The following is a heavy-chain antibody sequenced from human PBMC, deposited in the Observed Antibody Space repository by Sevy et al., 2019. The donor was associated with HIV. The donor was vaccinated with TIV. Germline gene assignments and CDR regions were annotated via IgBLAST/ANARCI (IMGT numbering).Heavy chain of an antibody. V-gene: IGHV3-64D*06. CDR3: VKDPDYNFWRGDYGMDV. D-gene: IGHD3-3*01. CDR1: GFSFSNSA. Sequence: GGSLRLSCSGSGFSFSNSAMNWVRQTPGKGLKYVSAISGDGVSTYYTDSVRGRFTISRDNSKNTLYLQMSSLRVEDTALYYCVKDPDYNFWRGDYGMDVWGQGTTVTVSS. CDR2: ISGDGVST. J-gene: IGHJ6*02.